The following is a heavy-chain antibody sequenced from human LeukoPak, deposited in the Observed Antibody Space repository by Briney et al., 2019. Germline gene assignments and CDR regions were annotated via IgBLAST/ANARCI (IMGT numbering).Heavy chain of an antibody. CDR2: ISYDGSNK. D-gene: IGHD3-22*01. Sequence: GRSLRLSCAASGFTFNRYAMHWVRQAPGKGLEWVAVISYDGSNKNYAGSVKGRVTISRDDSKNTLHLQMNSLRVEDTAVYYCARGGTEIYYRYYGMDVWGQGTTVTVS. CDR3: ARGGTEIYYRYYGMDV. V-gene: IGHV3-30*04. CDR1: GFTFNRYA. J-gene: IGHJ6*02.